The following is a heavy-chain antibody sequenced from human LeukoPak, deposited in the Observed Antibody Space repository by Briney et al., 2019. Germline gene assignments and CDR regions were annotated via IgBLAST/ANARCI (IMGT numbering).Heavy chain of an antibody. D-gene: IGHD3/OR15-3a*01. J-gene: IGHJ3*02. Sequence: GASVKVSCKASGYTFTSYDINWVRQATGQGLEWMGWMNPNSGNTGYAQKFQGRVTMTRNTSISTAYMELSSLRSEDTAVYYCAKALDIPSTLNDPFDIWGQGTMVTVSS. CDR1: GYTFTSYD. V-gene: IGHV1-8*01. CDR3: AKALDIPSTLNDPFDI. CDR2: MNPNSGNT.